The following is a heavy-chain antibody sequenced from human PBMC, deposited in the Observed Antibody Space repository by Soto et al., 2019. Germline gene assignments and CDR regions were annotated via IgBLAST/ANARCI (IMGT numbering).Heavy chain of an antibody. Sequence: QVQLVESGGGVVQPGRSLRLSCAASGFTFSSYAMHWVRQAPGKGLEWVAVISYDGSNKYYADSVKGRFTISRDNSKNSLYLQMNSLRAEDTAVYYCEKDSPKWGNWFDPWGQGTLVTVSS. V-gene: IGHV3-30-3*01. J-gene: IGHJ5*02. CDR1: GFTFSSYA. CDR2: ISYDGSNK. D-gene: IGHD2-8*01. CDR3: EKDSPKWGNWFDP.